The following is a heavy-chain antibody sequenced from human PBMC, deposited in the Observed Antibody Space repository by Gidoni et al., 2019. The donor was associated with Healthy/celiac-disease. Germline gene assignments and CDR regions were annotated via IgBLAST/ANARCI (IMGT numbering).Heavy chain of an antibody. V-gene: IGHV3-30*18. CDR1: GFTFSSYG. CDR2: ISYDGSNK. Sequence: QVQLVESGGGVVQPGRSLRLSCAASGFTFSSYGMHWVRQAPGKGLEWVAVISYDGSNKYYADSVKGRFTISRDNSKNTLYLQMNSLRAEDTAVYYCAKDRIVLRFLEWFDYGMDVWGQGTTVTVSS. CDR3: AKDRIVLRFLEWFDYGMDV. J-gene: IGHJ6*02. D-gene: IGHD3-3*01.